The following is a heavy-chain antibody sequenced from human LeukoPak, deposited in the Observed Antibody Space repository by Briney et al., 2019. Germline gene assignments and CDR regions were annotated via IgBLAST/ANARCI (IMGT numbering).Heavy chain of an antibody. D-gene: IGHD2-15*01. CDR2: ISSSSSTI. CDR3: ARDCSGGSCFQD. CDR1: GFTFSSYS. Sequence: PGGSLRLSCAASGFTFSSYSMNWVRQAPGEGLEWVSYISSSSSTIYYAASVKGRFTFSRDNANNSVFLQMNSLRVEDTAVYYCARDCSGGSCFQDWGQGALVTVSS. J-gene: IGHJ4*02. V-gene: IGHV3-48*04.